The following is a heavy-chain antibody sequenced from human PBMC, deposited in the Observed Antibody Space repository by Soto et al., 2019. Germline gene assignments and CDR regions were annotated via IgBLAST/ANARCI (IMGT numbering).Heavy chain of an antibody. D-gene: IGHD3-16*01. J-gene: IGHJ6*03. CDR2: ISGSGGST. V-gene: IGHV3-23*01. Sequence: PGGSLRLSCAASGFTFSSYAMSWVRQAPGKGLEWVSAISGSGGSTYYADSVKGRFTISRDNSKNTLYLQMNSLRAEDTAVYYCASRLLGLPLEYYYMDVWGKGTTVTVSS. CDR1: GFTFSSYA. CDR3: ASRLLGLPLEYYYMDV.